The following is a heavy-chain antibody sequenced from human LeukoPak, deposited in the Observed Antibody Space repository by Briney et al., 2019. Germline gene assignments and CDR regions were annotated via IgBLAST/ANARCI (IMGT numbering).Heavy chain of an antibody. Sequence: PSETLSLTCTVSGGSISSYYWGWIRQPPGKGLEWIGYIYYSGSTNYNPSLKSRVTISVDTSKNQFSLKLSSVTAADTAVYYCARVYSMVRQYFDYWGQGTLVTVSS. J-gene: IGHJ4*02. V-gene: IGHV4-59*01. CDR1: GGSISSYY. CDR3: ARVYSMVRQYFDY. CDR2: IYYSGST. D-gene: IGHD3-10*01.